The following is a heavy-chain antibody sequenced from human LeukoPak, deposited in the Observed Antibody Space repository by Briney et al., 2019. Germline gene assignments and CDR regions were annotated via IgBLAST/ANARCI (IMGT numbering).Heavy chain of an antibody. D-gene: IGHD3-10*01. CDR2: ISYDGSNK. CDR1: GFTFSSYA. J-gene: IGHJ4*02. V-gene: IGHV3-30*04. Sequence: PGRSLRLSCAASGFTFSSYAMHWVRQAPGKGLEWVAVISYDGSNKYYADSVKGRFTISRDNSKNTLYLQMNSLRAEDTAVYYCARDPNYYGSGSYYNGVDYWGQGTLVTVSS. CDR3: ARDPNYYGSGSYYNGVDY.